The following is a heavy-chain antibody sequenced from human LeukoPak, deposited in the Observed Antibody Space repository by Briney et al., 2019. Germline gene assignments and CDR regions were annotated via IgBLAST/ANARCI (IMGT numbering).Heavy chain of an antibody. D-gene: IGHD2-2*01. V-gene: IGHV3-30*02. CDR3: AKDKSVVPAAIDY. J-gene: IGHJ4*02. Sequence: GGSLRLSCAASGFTFSSYGMHWVRQAPGKGLEWVAFIRYDGSNKYYADSVKGRFTISRDNSKNTLYLQMNSLRAEDTAVYYCAKDKSVVPAAIDYWGQGTLVTVSS. CDR2: IRYDGSNK. CDR1: GFTFSSYG.